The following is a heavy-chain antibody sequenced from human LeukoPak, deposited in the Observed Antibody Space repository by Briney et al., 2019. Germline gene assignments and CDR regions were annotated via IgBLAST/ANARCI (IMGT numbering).Heavy chain of an antibody. Sequence: PEGSPRLSCAASGFTFSTYSMNWVRQAPGKGLEWVSSISSSSSFIYYADSVKGRFTISRDNAKNSVYLQMNSLRAEDTAVYYCARDSPLSFDIWGQGTMVTVSS. CDR3: ARDSPLSFDI. J-gene: IGHJ3*02. CDR2: ISSSSSFI. CDR1: GFTFSTYS. V-gene: IGHV3-21*01.